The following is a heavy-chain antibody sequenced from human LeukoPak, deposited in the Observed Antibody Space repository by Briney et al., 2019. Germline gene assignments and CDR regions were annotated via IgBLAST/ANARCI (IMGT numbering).Heavy chain of an antibody. CDR2: ISGSDGST. V-gene: IGHV3-23*01. CDR1: GFTFSSYA. D-gene: IGHD6-13*01. CDR3: AKERSGIPAAANY. Sequence: GGSLRLSCAASGFTFSSYAMSWVRQAPGKGLDWVSGISGSDGSTYYADSVKGRFTISRDNSKNTLYLRMNSLRAEDTAVYYCAKERSGIPAAANYWGQGTLVTVSS. J-gene: IGHJ4*02.